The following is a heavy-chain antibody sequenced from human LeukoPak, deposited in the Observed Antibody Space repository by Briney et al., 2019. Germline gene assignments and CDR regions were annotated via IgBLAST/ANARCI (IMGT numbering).Heavy chain of an antibody. Sequence: GGSLRLSCAASGFTLSSYGMHWVRQAPGKGLEWVAVIWYDGSNKYSADSVKGRFTISRDNSKNTLSLQMNSLRAEDTAVYYCARGNYNYYYGMDVWGQGTTVTVSS. CDR3: ARGNYNYYYGMDV. V-gene: IGHV3-33*01. CDR1: GFTLSSYG. J-gene: IGHJ6*02. CDR2: IWYDGSNK.